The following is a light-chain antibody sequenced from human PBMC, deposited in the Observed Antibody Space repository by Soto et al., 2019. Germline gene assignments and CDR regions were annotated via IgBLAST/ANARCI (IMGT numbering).Light chain of an antibody. V-gene: IGLV2-8*01. Sequence: QSALTQPPSASGSPGQSVAISCTGTSSDVGGYNYVSWYQQHPGKAPKLMIYEVNKRPSGVPDRFSGSKSGNTASLTVSGLKAEDEADYYCSSYTTSSTRVFGPGTKVTVL. J-gene: IGLJ1*01. CDR1: SSDVGGYNY. CDR2: EVN. CDR3: SSYTTSSTRV.